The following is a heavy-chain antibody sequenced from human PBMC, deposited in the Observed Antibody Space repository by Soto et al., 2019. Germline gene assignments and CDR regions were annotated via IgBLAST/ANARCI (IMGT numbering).Heavy chain of an antibody. J-gene: IGHJ3*02. Sequence: QVQLVQSGAEVKKPGASVKVSCKASGYTFTSYAMHWVRQAPGQRLEWMGWINAGNGNTKYSQKFQGRVTITRDTSASTAYMELSSLRSEDTAVYYCASLVVPAATGPPVVAFDIWGQGTMVTVSS. CDR1: GYTFTSYA. V-gene: IGHV1-3*01. D-gene: IGHD2-2*01. CDR3: ASLVVPAATGPPVVAFDI. CDR2: INAGNGNT.